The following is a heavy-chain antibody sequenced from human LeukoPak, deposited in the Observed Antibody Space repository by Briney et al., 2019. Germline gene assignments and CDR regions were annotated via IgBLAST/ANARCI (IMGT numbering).Heavy chain of an antibody. CDR2: ISSSSSYI. D-gene: IGHD1-26*01. CDR1: GFTFSSYS. J-gene: IGHJ4*02. V-gene: IGHV3-21*01. CDR3: ARGNVGARDYYFDY. Sequence: GGSLRLSCAASGFTFSSYSMNWVRQAPGKGLESVSSISSSSSYIYYADSVKGRFTISRDNAKNSLYLQMNSLRAEDTAVYYCARGNVGARDYYFDYWGQGTLVTVSS.